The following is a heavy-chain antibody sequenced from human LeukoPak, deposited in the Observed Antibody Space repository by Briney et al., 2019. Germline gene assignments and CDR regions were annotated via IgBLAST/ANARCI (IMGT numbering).Heavy chain of an antibody. D-gene: IGHD4-23*01. CDR1: SLTFSSYS. J-gene: IGHJ3*02. V-gene: IGHV3-21*01. CDR3: VRGQCQRLRWRAFDI. Sequence: GGSLTLSCAPSSLTFSSYSVNGSRRPPGKGLEGVSSIISSSSYIQSRDSVKGRLTLYRENDKNSLYLQMNRLGAEDTAVYYCVRGQCQRLRWRAFDIWGQGTMVTVSS. CDR2: IISSSSYI.